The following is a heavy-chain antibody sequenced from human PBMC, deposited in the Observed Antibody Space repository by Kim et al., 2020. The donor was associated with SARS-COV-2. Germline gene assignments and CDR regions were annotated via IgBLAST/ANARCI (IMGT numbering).Heavy chain of an antibody. J-gene: IGHJ4*02. CDR2: MNPDTGDT. D-gene: IGHD2-21*01. V-gene: IGHV1-8*01. CDR1: GYSLTSYD. CDR3: ARKGRGSIAVDHYFDS. Sequence: ASVKVSCKASGYSLTSYDIDWVRQAPGQGLEWMGWMNPDTGDTGYAQKFQGRITMTRDTSTNTAYMELSSLTPEDTDVYYCARKGRGSIAVDHYFDSWGQ.